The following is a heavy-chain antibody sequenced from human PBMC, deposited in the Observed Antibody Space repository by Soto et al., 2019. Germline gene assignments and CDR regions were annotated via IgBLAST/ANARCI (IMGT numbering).Heavy chain of an antibody. V-gene: IGHV4-34*01. CDR3: ARGISLIVEVHRDAPDKYYFDS. Sequence: SEALSVTGAVYGGSCSGYYWSWIRQSPGKGLEGIGEINHIGSSISNPSLKSRVTISVDTSKNQFSLKLRSVTAADTAAYYCARGISLIVEVHRDAPDKYYFDSWSQGTLVSVSS. CDR2: INHIGSS. CDR1: GGSCSGYY. D-gene: IGHD2-15*01. J-gene: IGHJ4*02.